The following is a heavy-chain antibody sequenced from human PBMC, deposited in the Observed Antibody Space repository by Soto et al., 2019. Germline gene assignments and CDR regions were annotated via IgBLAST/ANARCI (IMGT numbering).Heavy chain of an antibody. CDR2: ISAYNGNT. D-gene: IGHD2-15*01. Sequence: QVQLVQSGAEVKKPGASVKVSCKASGYTFTSYGISWVRQAPGQGLEWMGWISAYNGNTNYAQKLQGRVTMTTDTSKNTGFKGLGGLRIYDTGGEFFARDLHVEPCFWGQGTLVTRSS. CDR3: ARDLHVEPCF. V-gene: IGHV1-18*01. CDR1: GYTFTSYG. J-gene: IGHJ4*02.